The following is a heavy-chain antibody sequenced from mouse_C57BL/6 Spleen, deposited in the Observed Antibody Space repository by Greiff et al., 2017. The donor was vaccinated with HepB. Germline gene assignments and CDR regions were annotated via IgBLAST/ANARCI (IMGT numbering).Heavy chain of an antibody. CDR2: IDPSDSYT. CDR3: ARRGNYPYAMDY. Sequence: LQQPGAELVMPGASVKLSCKASGYTFTSYWMHWVKQRPGQGLEWIGEIDPSDSYTNYNQKFKGKSTLTVDKSSSTAYMQLSSLTSEDSAVYYCARRGNYPYAMDYWGQGTSVTVSS. CDR1: GYTFTSYW. V-gene: IGHV1-69*01. D-gene: IGHD2-1*01. J-gene: IGHJ4*01.